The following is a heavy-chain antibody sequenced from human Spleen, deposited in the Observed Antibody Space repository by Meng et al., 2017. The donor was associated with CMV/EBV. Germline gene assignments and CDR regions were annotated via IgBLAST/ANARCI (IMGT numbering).Heavy chain of an antibody. CDR1: GFSFSDFH. CDR3: AALGFCISTSCYTGGFDP. J-gene: IGHJ5*02. V-gene: IGHV3-11*06. D-gene: IGHD2-2*01. Sequence: GESLKISCAASGFSFSDFHMSWIRQAPGKGLEWVSSISSTSTYKYYADSVKGRFTISRDNDKNSLYLQMDSLRAEDTAVYYCAALGFCISTSCYTGGFDPWGQGTLVTVSS. CDR2: ISSTSTYK.